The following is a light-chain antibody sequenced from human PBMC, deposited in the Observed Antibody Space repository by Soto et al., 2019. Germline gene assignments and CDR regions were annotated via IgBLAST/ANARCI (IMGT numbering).Light chain of an antibody. CDR3: QQSYDAQFT. J-gene: IGKJ4*01. V-gene: IGKV1-39*01. Sequence: DIQLTQSPSSLSASVGDEVTITCRASQGISHYLTWYQQKPGRAPTLLIYGVSTLQSGVPPRFSGGGSATEFTLTISNLQLEDFATYYCQQSYDAQFTFGRGTRVEIK. CDR2: GVS. CDR1: QGISHY.